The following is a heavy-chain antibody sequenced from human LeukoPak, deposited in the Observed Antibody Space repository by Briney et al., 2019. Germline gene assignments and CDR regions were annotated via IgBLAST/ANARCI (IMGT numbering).Heavy chain of an antibody. CDR1: GGSISSYY. V-gene: IGHV4-59*01. D-gene: IGHD3-3*01. Sequence: PSETLSLTCTVSGGSISSYYWSWIRQPPGKGLEWIGYIYYSGSTNYNPSLKSRVTISVDTSKNQFSLKLSFVTAADTAVYYCARAAGAGVYNWFDPWGQGTLVTVSS. CDR3: ARAAGAGVYNWFDP. J-gene: IGHJ5*02. CDR2: IYYSGST.